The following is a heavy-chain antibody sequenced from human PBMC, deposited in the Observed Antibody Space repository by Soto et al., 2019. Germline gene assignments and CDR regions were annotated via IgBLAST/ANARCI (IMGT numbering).Heavy chain of an antibody. J-gene: IGHJ6*02. CDR1: GYIFVNYG. CDR3: AMLDLYVTPTPPDV. Sequence: QVQLEQSGDEVKKPGASVKVSCKASGYIFVNYGIAWVRQAPGQGLEWLGWISPYTGNTYYATKVQGRLTPTTDTTTRTAFMDRASLTSAVTAVYYCAMLDLYVTPTPPDVWGQGTTVTVCS. CDR2: ISPYTGNT. D-gene: IGHD3-16*01. V-gene: IGHV1-18*01.